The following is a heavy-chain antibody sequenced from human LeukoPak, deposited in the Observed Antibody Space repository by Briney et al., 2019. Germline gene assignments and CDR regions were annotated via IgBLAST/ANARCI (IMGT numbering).Heavy chain of an antibody. D-gene: IGHD3-22*01. CDR1: GGSIGSYY. V-gene: IGHV4-59*08. CDR2: IYYSGST. CDR3: ARRWYYDSSGYLDY. Sequence: SETLSLTCTVSGGSIGSYYWSWIRQPPGKGLEWIGYIYYSGSTNYNPSLKSRATISVDTSKNQFSLKLSSVTAADTAVYYCARRWYYDSSGYLDYWGQGTLVTVSS. J-gene: IGHJ4*02.